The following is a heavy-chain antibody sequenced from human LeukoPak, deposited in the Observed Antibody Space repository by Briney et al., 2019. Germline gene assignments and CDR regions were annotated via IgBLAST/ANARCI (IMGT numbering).Heavy chain of an antibody. V-gene: IGHV1-69*10. CDR2: FIPILDTA. Sequence: ALVKVSCKASGVTFSDYALNWVRQAPGQGLEWMGVFIPILDTANSTQKFQGRLTITADKSTNTVYMELSSLRFDDTAVYYCARGGQLWFGELFNYYYYMDVWGKGTTVTVSS. J-gene: IGHJ6*03. D-gene: IGHD3-10*01. CDR1: GVTFSDYA. CDR3: ARGGQLWFGELFNYYYYMDV.